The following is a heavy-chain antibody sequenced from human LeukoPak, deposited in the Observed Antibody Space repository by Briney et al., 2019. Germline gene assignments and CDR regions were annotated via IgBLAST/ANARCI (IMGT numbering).Heavy chain of an antibody. V-gene: IGHV4-59*08. D-gene: IGHD2-15*01. CDR1: GGSISSYY. CDR2: AYYSGHT. Sequence: SSETLSLTCTVSGGSISSYYWSWIWQPPGKGLEWIGYAYYSGHTNYNSSLKSRVTMSLDTSKSQFSLRLSSVTAADTAVYFCARHPFATPFDYWGPGTLVTVSS. CDR3: ARHPFATPFDY. J-gene: IGHJ4*02.